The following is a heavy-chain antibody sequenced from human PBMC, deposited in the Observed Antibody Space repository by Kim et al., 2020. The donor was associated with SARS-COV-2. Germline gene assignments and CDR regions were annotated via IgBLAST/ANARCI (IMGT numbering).Heavy chain of an antibody. J-gene: IGHJ4*02. Sequence: GGSLRLSCTASGFTFSSYDMNWVRQAPGKGLEWVSYIICSGTNIYYADSVRGRFTISRDNDKNSLYLQRNSLRAEDTAVYYCARGPNYSPFDYWGQGNLVTVSS. CDR2: IICSGTNI. CDR1: GFTFSSYD. V-gene: IGHV3-48*03. D-gene: IGHD4-4*01. CDR3: ARGPNYSPFDY.